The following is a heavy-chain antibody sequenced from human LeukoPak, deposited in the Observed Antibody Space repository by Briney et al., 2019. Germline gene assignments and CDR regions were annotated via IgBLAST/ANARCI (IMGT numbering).Heavy chain of an antibody. V-gene: IGHV4-59*01. CDR2: IYYSGTT. D-gene: IGHD2-21*01. CDR3: ARGVVIAPQTFDY. Sequence: PSETLSLTCTVSGGSITSYYWSWIRQPPGKGLEWIGYIYYSGTTNYNPSLKSRVTISVDRSKNQFSLKLRSVIAADTAVYYCARGVVIAPQTFDYWGQGTLVTVSS. J-gene: IGHJ4*02. CDR1: GGSITSYY.